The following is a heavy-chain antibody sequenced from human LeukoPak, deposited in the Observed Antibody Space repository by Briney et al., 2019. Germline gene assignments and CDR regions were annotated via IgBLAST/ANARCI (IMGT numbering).Heavy chain of an antibody. Sequence: PGGSLRLSCAASGFTFSNYGMHWVRHGPGKGLEWVAVISYDGSNKHYADSVNGRFTISRDNSKNTLYLQMNSLRVEDSAVYYCAKPLYFGESLNWFDPWGQGTLVTVSS. CDR3: AKPLYFGESLNWFDP. D-gene: IGHD3-10*01. CDR1: GFTFSNYG. V-gene: IGHV3-30*18. J-gene: IGHJ5*02. CDR2: ISYDGSNK.